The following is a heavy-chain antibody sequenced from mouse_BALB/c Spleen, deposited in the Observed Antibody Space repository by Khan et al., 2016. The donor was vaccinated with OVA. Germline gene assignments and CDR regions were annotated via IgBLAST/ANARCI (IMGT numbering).Heavy chain of an antibody. D-gene: IGHD2-14*01. CDR3: ARAYYRYDGYYAMDY. CDR2: IWGGGGT. CDR1: GFSLYRYN. Sequence: VELVESGPGLVPPSQSLSITCTVSGFSLYRYNIPWVRQPPGKGLEWLGMIWGGGGTDYNSTLKISLSISKDNSKSQAFFKMNSLQTDYTAIYFCARAYYRYDGYYAMDYWGQGTSVTASS. J-gene: IGHJ4*01. V-gene: IGHV2-6-4*01.